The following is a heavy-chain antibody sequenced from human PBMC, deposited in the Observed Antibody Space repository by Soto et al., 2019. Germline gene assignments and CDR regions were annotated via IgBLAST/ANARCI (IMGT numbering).Heavy chain of an antibody. D-gene: IGHD3-3*01. CDR3: AKTHTRPNWFDP. CDR2: ISGSGGST. J-gene: IGHJ5*02. Sequence: EVQLLESGGGLVQPGGSLRLSCAASGFTFSSYDMSWVRQAPGKGLEWVSAISGSGGSTYYADSVKGRFTISRDNSKNTLYLQMNSLRAEDTAVYYCAKTHTRPNWFDPWGQGTLVTVYS. V-gene: IGHV3-23*01. CDR1: GFTFSSYD.